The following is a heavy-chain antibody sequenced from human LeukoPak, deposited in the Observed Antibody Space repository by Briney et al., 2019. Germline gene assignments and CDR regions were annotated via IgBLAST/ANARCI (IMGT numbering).Heavy chain of an antibody. D-gene: IGHD3-10*01. CDR1: GFIFNTFW. CDR2: INQDGSDM. V-gene: IGHV3-7*03. J-gene: IGHJ3*01. Sequence: GGSLRLSCAASGFIFNTFWMNWVRLTPGKGLEWVAKINQDGSDMYYVDSVKGRFFVSRDNARNLVYLQMNSLRVDDTAVYYCARDFPGIGRGTFDFWGQGTIIVSS. CDR3: ARDFPGIGRGTFDF.